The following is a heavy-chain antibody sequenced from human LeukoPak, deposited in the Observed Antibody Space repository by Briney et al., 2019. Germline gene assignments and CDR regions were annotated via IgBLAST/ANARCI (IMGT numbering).Heavy chain of an antibody. D-gene: IGHD3-22*01. Sequence: GGSLRLSCAASGFTFSNAWMSWVRQAPGKGLEWVGRIKSKTDGGTTDYAAPVKGRFTISRDDSKNTLYPQMNSLKTEDTAVYYCTTDRKYYYDSSGYYHINWYFDLWGRGTLVTVSS. CDR3: TTDRKYYYDSSGYYHINWYFDL. V-gene: IGHV3-15*01. CDR1: GFTFSNAW. CDR2: IKSKTDGGTT. J-gene: IGHJ2*01.